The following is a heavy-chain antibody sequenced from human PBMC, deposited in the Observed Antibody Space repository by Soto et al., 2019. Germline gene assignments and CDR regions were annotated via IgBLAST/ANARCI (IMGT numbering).Heavy chain of an antibody. Sequence: EVQLVGSGGGLVQPGGSLRLSCAASGFTFSSYSMNWVRQAPGKGLEWISYISGTSSTIYYADSVKGRFTISRDNAKNSLYLQMNSLRDEDTAVYYCARGMGYYCSCGSCPEVVFDYWGQGTLGTVSS. J-gene: IGHJ4*02. CDR3: ARGMGYYCSCGSCPEVVFDY. CDR1: GFTFSSYS. CDR2: ISGTSSTI. D-gene: IGHD2-15*01. V-gene: IGHV3-48*02.